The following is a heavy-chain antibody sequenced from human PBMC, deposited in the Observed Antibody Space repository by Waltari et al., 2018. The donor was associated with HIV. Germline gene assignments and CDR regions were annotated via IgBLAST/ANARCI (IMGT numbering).Heavy chain of an antibody. Sequence: QVQLQQWGAGLLKPSDTLYLTCAVYNASFSDYYWTWIRQNPGKRREWIGEIKHRGSNDYNPSLKGRVTMSSDMSKRQFSMRFKSVVAADTALYFFAGGRDSREQRLVAGFDFWGRGTLVTVSS. D-gene: IGHD2-8*02. CDR3: AGGRDSREQRLVAGFDF. J-gene: IGHJ4*02. CDR2: IKHRGSN. V-gene: IGHV4-34*02. CDR1: NASFSDYY.